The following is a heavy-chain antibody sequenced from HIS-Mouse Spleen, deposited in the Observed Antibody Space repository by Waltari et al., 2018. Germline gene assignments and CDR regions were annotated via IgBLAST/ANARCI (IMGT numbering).Heavy chain of an antibody. J-gene: IGHJ4*02. V-gene: IGHV4-4*07. D-gene: IGHD7-27*01. CDR1: GGSISSYS. CDR3: ARALGIPSPFDY. Sequence: VTDLVKPSETLSLTCTVTGGSISSYSWIWIRQPAGKGLEWIGRIYTSGSTNYNPSLKSRVTMSVDTSKNQFSLKLSSVTAADTAVYYCARALGIPSPFDYWGQGTLVTVSS. CDR2: IYTSGST.